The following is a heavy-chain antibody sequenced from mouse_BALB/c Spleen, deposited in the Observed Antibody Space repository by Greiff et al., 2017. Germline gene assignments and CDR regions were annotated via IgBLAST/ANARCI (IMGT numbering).Heavy chain of an antibody. Sequence: EVMLVESGGGLVQPGGSLRLSCATSGFTFTDYYMSWVRQPPGKALEWLGFIRNKANGYTTEYSASVKGRFTISRDNSQSILYLQMNTLRAEDSATYYCAREGDYYGSSYCAMDYWGQGTSVTVSS. V-gene: IGHV7-3*02. D-gene: IGHD1-1*01. CDR1: GFTFTDYY. CDR3: AREGDYYGSSYCAMDY. J-gene: IGHJ4*01. CDR2: IRNKANGYTT.